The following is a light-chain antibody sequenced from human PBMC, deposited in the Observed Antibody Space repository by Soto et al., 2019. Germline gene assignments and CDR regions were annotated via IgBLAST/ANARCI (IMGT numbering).Light chain of an antibody. CDR3: GSWDSSLTYV. Sequence: QSVLTQPPSVSAAPGQKVTISCSGSSSNIGNNFVTWYQQLPGTAPTLLIYDNNKRPSGIPDRFSGSQSGTSATLGITGLQTGDEAVYYCGSWDSSLTYVFGTGTKLTV. CDR2: DNN. V-gene: IGLV1-51*01. CDR1: SSNIGNNF. J-gene: IGLJ1*01.